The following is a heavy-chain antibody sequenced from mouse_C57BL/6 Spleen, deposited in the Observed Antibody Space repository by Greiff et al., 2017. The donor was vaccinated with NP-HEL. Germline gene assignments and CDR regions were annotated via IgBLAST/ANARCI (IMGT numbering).Heavy chain of an antibody. CDR1: GFTFSSYA. J-gene: IGHJ1*03. Sequence: EVKLVESGGGLVKPGGSLKLSCAASGFTFSSYAMSWVRQTPEKRLEWVATISDGGSYTYYPDNVKGRFTISRDNAKNNLYLQMSHLKSEDTAMYYCAREVMTTGHWYFDVWGTGTTVTVSS. CDR2: ISDGGSYT. V-gene: IGHV5-4*01. D-gene: IGHD2-4*01. CDR3: AREVMTTGHWYFDV.